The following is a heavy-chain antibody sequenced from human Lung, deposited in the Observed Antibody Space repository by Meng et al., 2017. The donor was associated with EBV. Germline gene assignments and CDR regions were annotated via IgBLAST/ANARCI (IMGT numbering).Heavy chain of an antibody. CDR1: GFTFSTYA. V-gene: IGHV3-23*01. D-gene: IGHD4-17*01. J-gene: IGHJ4*02. CDR3: AKESGTYDYFDY. Sequence: EVRLLESGGGLVQPGGSLTLSCTASGFTFSTYAMSWVRQAPGKGLEWVSGITNTGGGTYYADSVKGRFTISRDTSKNTLYLQMTSLGAEDTAVYYCAKESGTYDYFDYWGQGTLVTGSS. CDR2: ITNTGGGT.